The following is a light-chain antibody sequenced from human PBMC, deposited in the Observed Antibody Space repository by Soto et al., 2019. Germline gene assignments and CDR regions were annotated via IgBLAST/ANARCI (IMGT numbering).Light chain of an antibody. V-gene: IGKV3-20*01. CDR1: QSVSSTF. Sequence: EFVLTQSPGTLSLSPGERATLSCRASQSVSSTFLAWYQQKPGQPPRLLIYGASTRGTGIPDRFSGSGSGTDFTLTISRLEPEDFAVYYCQHYGSSLPLTFGGGTKVEIK. CDR2: GAS. J-gene: IGKJ4*01. CDR3: QHYGSSLPLT.